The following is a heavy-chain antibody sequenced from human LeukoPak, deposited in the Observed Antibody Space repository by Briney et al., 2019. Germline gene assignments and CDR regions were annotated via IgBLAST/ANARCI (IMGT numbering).Heavy chain of an antibody. D-gene: IGHD6-19*01. Sequence: GGSLRLSCAASGFTFSSYSMNWVRQAPGKGLEWVSSISSSSSYIYYADSVKGRFTISRDNAKNSLFLQMNSLRAEDTAVYYCARVMADPYSSGSFDYWGQGTLVTVSS. J-gene: IGHJ4*02. CDR3: ARVMADPYSSGSFDY. V-gene: IGHV3-21*01. CDR2: ISSSSSYI. CDR1: GFTFSSYS.